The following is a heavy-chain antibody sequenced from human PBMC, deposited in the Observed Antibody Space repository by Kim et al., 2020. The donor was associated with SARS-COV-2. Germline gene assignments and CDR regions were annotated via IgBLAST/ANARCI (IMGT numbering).Heavy chain of an antibody. CDR1: GLTTFSTHG. CDR2: IWSDGTYK. D-gene: IGHD2-21*01. J-gene: IGHJ4*02. Sequence: GGSLRLSCAASGLTTFSTHGFHWVRQAPGKGLEWVAVIWSDGTYKYSADFVKGRFTISRDNSKKTIYLEMNSLTTEDTAVYYCARDRGDHFFDYAGQGILVTVSS. V-gene: IGHV3-33*01. CDR3: ARDRGDHFFDY.